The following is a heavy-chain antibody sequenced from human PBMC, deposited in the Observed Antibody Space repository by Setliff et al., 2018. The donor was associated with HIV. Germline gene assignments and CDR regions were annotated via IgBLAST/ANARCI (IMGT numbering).Heavy chain of an antibody. CDR2: ITSDGSNATDGSTS. V-gene: IGHV3-74*01. D-gene: IGHD3-10*02. J-gene: IGHJ4*02. CDR1: GFTLSNHW. Sequence: PGGSLRLSCAASGFTLSNHWIHWVRQATGRGLAWVSFITSDGSNATDGSTSRFADSVKGRFTISRDNARNRVYLQISSLRDEDTAVYYCVKVSRGTVVRGVILVGYFDDWGQGTLVTVSS. CDR3: VKVSRGTVVRGVILVGYFDD.